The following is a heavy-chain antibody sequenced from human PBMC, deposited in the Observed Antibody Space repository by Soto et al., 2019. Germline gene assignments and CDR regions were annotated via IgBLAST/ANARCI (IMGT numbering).Heavy chain of an antibody. V-gene: IGHV3-21*01. D-gene: IGHD3-16*01. CDR1: GFTFSSYS. J-gene: IGHJ3*02. Sequence: GGSLRLSCAASGFTFSSYSMSWVRQAPGKGLEWVSSISSSSSYIYYADSVKGRFTISRDNAKNSLYLQMNSLRAEDTAVYYCARDLRKGAFDIWGQGTMVTVSS. CDR3: ARDLRKGAFDI. CDR2: ISSSSSYI.